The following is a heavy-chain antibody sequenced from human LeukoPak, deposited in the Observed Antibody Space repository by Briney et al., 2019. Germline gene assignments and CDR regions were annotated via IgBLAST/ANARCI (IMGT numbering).Heavy chain of an antibody. CDR2: INHSGST. V-gene: IGHV4-34*01. CDR3: ARGSRGYCSSTSCRYPPHLFSNWFDP. J-gene: IGHJ5*02. D-gene: IGHD2-2*01. Sequence: PSETLSLTCAVYGGSFSGYYWSWIRQPPGKGLEWIGEINHSGSTNYNPSLKSRVTISVDTSKNQFSPKLSSVTAADTAVYYCARGSRGYCSSTSCRYPPHLFSNWFDPWGQGTLVTVSS. CDR1: GGSFSGYY.